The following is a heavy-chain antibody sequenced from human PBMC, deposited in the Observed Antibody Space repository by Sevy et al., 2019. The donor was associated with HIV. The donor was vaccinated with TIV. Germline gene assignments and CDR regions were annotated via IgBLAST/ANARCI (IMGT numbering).Heavy chain of an antibody. CDR2: ISWEDKKT. Sequence: GGSLRLSCAASGFTFDDYTMHWVRQVPGKGLEWVSLISWEDKKTDYADSVEGRFTVSRDNRNNSLYLQMNSLRSEDTTLYFCAKDIPGYSGFDHWGQGTLVTVSS. V-gene: IGHV3-43*01. CDR1: GFTFDDYT. J-gene: IGHJ4*02. CDR3: AKDIPGYSGFDH. D-gene: IGHD3-10*01.